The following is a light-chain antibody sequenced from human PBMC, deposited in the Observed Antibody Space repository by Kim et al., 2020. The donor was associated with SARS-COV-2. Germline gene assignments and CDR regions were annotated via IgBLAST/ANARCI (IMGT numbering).Light chain of an antibody. V-gene: IGLV1-51*01. CDR3: GTWDSSLSAEV. J-gene: IGLJ1*01. CDR1: SSNIGNNY. CDR2: DNN. Sequence: GQKVTISCSGSSSNIGNNYVSWYQQLPGTAPKRLIYDNNKRPSGIPDRFSGSKSGTSATLGITGLQTGDEADYYCGTWDSSLSAEVFGTGTKVTVL.